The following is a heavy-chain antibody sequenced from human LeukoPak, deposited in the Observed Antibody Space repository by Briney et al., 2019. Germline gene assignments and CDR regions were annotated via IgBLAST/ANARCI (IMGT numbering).Heavy chain of an antibody. V-gene: IGHV1-69*04. CDR2: IIPILGIA. CDR3: ARDFTYVGPDYGGNRDY. CDR1: GGTLSSYA. Sequence: SVKVSCKASGGTLSSYAISWVRQAPGQGLEWMGRIIPILGIANYAQKFQGRVTITADKSTSTAYMELSSLRSEDTAVYYCARDFTYVGPDYGGNRDYWGQGTLVTVSS. J-gene: IGHJ4*02. D-gene: IGHD4-23*01.